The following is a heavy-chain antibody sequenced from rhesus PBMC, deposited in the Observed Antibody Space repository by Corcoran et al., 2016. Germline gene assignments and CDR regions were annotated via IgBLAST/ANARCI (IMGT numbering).Heavy chain of an antibody. D-gene: IGHD5-12*01. Sequence: QVQLQESGPGLVKPSETLSLTCAVSGASTSIDWWSWARPPPGKGLEWIGEINGSSVSTYYHPSLKSRVTISKDASKNQFSLKLSSVTAADTAVYYCASRGYSYGLDSWGQGVVVTVSS. J-gene: IGHJ6*01. CDR1: GASTSIDW. CDR3: ASRGYSYGLDS. V-gene: IGHV4-80*01. CDR2: INGSSVST.